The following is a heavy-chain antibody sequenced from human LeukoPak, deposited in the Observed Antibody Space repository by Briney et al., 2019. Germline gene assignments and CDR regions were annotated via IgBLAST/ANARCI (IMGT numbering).Heavy chain of an antibody. V-gene: IGHV1-46*01. D-gene: IGHD5-12*01. J-gene: IGHJ4*02. CDR1: GYTFTSYA. CDR2: INPSGGST. Sequence: ASVKVSCKASGYTFTSYAMNWVRQAPGQGLEWMGLINPSGGSTTFAQKFQGRVTMTSDTSTSTVYMELNSLRSEDTAVYYCARDLYSGYVIHPYYFDYWGQGTLVTVSS. CDR3: ARDLYSGYVIHPYYFDY.